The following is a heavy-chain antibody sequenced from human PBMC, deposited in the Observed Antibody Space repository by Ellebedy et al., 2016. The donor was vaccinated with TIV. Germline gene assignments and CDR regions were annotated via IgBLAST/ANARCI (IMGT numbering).Heavy chain of an antibody. CDR2: INHSGST. D-gene: IGHD3-9*01. Sequence: GSLRLXCAVYGGSFSGYFWSWIRQPPGKGLEWIGEINHSGSTNYNPSLKSRVTISVDTSKNQFSLRLSSVTAADTAVYYCARGGLRYFDWLSHLIFDYWGQGTLVTVSS. V-gene: IGHV4-34*01. J-gene: IGHJ4*02. CDR1: GGSFSGYF. CDR3: ARGGLRYFDWLSHLIFDY.